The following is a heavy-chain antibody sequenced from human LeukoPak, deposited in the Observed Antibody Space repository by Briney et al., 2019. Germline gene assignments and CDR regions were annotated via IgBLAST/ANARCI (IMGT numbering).Heavy chain of an antibody. J-gene: IGHJ6*03. CDR3: ARVSGARSYYYYYMDV. CDR1: GGSISSSSYY. CDR2: IYTSGST. D-gene: IGHD7-27*01. Sequence: SETLSLTCTVSGGSISSSSYYWGWIRQPPGKGLEWIGRIYTSGSTNYNPSLKSRVTMSVDTSKNQFSLKLSSVTAADTAVYYCARVSGARSYYYYYMDVWGKGTTVTISS. V-gene: IGHV4-61*05.